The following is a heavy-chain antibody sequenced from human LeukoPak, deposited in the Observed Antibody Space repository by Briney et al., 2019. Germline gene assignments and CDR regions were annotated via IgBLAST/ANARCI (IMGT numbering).Heavy chain of an antibody. D-gene: IGHD3-22*01. CDR2: INPSGGST. CDR3: ARDFYYDSSGYYSLVGFDP. V-gene: IGHV1-46*01. CDR1: GYTFTSYY. Sequence: ASVKVSCKVSGYTFTSYYMHWVRQAPGQGLEWMGIINPSGGSTSYAQKFQGRVTMTRDTSTSTVYMELSSLRSEDTAVYYCARDFYYDSSGYYSLVGFDPWGQGTLVTVSS. J-gene: IGHJ5*02.